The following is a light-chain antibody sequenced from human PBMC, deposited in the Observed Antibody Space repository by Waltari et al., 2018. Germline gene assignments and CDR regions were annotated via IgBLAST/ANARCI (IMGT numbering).Light chain of an antibody. CDR3: QQSYNDPFT. V-gene: IGKV1-39*01. J-gene: IGKJ4*01. Sequence: RASPANNQDVGWDQQKPGKAPEVLIYCAASLQGGVPPRFSGSGSGTDFTLTISGLQPEDSATYYCQQSYNDPFTFGGGTKVEIK. CDR2: CAA. CDR1: PANNQD.